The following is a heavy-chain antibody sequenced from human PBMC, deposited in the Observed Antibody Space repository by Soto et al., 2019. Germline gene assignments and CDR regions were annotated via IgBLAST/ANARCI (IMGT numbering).Heavy chain of an antibody. Sequence: ASVKVSCKASGYTFTGYYMHWVRQAPGQGLEWMGWINPNSGGTNYAQKFQGWVTMTRDTSISTAYMELSRLRSDDTAVYYCARARLTGEAGTVDYWGQGTLVTVSS. J-gene: IGHJ4*02. CDR3: ARARLTGEAGTVDY. D-gene: IGHD7-27*01. CDR1: GYTFTGYY. CDR2: INPNSGGT. V-gene: IGHV1-2*04.